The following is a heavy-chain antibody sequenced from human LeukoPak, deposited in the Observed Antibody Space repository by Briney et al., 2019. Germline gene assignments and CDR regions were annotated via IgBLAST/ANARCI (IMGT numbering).Heavy chain of an antibody. CDR1: GGSISGSSHY. Sequence: SETLSLTCTVSGGSISGSSHYWGWIRQPPGKGLEWIGSIYYSGITYYNPSLKSRVTISVDTSKSQFSLKVISVTAAGTAVYYCARHGSTDYFDYWGQGTLVTVSS. V-gene: IGHV4-39*01. J-gene: IGHJ4*02. D-gene: IGHD2-2*03. CDR2: IYYSGIT. CDR3: ARHGSTDYFDY.